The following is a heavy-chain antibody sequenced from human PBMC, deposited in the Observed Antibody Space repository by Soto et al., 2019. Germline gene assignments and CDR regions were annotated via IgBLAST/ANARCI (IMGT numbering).Heavy chain of an antibody. CDR3: ARDVRWVFDY. CDR2: IWYDGSNK. CDR1: GFTFSSYG. Sequence: QVQLVESGGGVVQPVRSLRLSCAASGFTFSSYGMHWVRQAPGKGLEWVAVIWYDGSNKYYADSVKGRFTISRDNSKNTLYLQMNSLRAEDTAVYYCARDVRWVFDYWGQGTLVTVSS. V-gene: IGHV3-33*01. J-gene: IGHJ4*02.